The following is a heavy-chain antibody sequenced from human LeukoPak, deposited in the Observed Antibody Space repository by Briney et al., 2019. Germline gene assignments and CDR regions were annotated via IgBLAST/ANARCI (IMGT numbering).Heavy chain of an antibody. CDR2: IVPIFGTP. D-gene: IGHD2-15*01. J-gene: IGHJ4*02. CDR1: GGTFSTYA. Sequence: GASVKVSCKASGGTFSTYAINWVRQAPGQGLEWMGGIVPIFGTPDYAQKFQGRVTITADESTSTAYMELSSLRSEDTAVYYCARDMELLPEGALGYWGQGTLVTVSS. V-gene: IGHV1-69*01. CDR3: ARDMELLPEGALGY.